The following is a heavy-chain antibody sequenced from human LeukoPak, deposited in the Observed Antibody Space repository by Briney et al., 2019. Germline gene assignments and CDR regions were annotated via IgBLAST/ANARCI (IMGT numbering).Heavy chain of an antibody. CDR2: INPNSGGT. J-gene: IGHJ4*02. D-gene: IGHD4-17*01. CDR1: GGTFSSYA. CDR3: ARDPVGNDYGDLYDY. V-gene: IGHV1-2*02. Sequence: ASVKVSCKASGGTFSSYAISWVRQAPGQGLEWMGWINPNSGGTNYAQKFQGRVTMTRDTSISTAYMELSRLRSDDTAVYYCARDPVGNDYGDLYDYWGQGTLVTVSS.